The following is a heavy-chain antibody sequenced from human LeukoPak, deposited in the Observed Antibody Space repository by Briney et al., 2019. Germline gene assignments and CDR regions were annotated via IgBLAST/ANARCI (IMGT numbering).Heavy chain of an antibody. Sequence: SETLSLTCTVSGGSISSYYWSWIRQPPGKGLEWIGNIYYSGSTNYNPSLKSRVTISVDRSKNQFSLKLSSVTAADTAVYYCTRGSIAYYYMDVWGKGTTVTISS. CDR3: TRGSIAYYYMDV. CDR1: GGSISSYY. D-gene: IGHD3-22*01. V-gene: IGHV4-59*01. J-gene: IGHJ6*03. CDR2: IYYSGST.